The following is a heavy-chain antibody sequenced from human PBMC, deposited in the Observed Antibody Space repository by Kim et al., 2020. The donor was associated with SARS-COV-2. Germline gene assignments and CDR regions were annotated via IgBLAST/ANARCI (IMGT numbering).Heavy chain of an antibody. CDR1: GFIFSSCA. V-gene: IGHV3-23*01. CDR2: IRGSGGRT. CDR3: AKGVGVNNWWFDL. J-gene: IGHJ2*01. D-gene: IGHD2-21*01. Sequence: GGSLRLSCAASGFIFSSCAMSWVRQAPGKGLEWVSAIRGSGGRTNYADSVKGRFTISRDNSKNTLYLEMNSLRADDTAVYFCAKGVGVNNWWFDLWGRGTLVTVSS.